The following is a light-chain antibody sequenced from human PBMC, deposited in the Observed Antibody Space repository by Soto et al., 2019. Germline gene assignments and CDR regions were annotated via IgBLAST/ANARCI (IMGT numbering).Light chain of an antibody. CDR1: QSVSSY. V-gene: IGKV3-11*01. CDR3: QQRSNWPPNT. Sequence: EIVLTQSPATLSLSPGERATLSCRASQSVSSYLAWYQQKPGQAPRLLIYDASNRATGIPARFSGSGSGTAFTPTISSLEPEDFAVYYCQQRSNWPPNTFGQGTRLEIK. CDR2: DAS. J-gene: IGKJ5*01.